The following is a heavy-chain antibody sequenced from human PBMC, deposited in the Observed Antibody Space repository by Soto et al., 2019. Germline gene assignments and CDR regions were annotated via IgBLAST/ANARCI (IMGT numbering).Heavy chain of an antibody. J-gene: IGHJ4*02. CDR2: IFHSGTT. CDR1: GVSISSSHW. V-gene: IGHV4-4*02. D-gene: IGHD1-1*01. CDR3: ARQLERGDMPYGFDF. Sequence: QVQLQESGPGLVEPSGTLSLTCTVSGVSISSSHWWSWVRQSPGKGLEWIGEIFHSGTTNYNPSLKRRVTIFIDKSKNQFSLWLSSVTAAHTVCYYCARQLERGDMPYGFDFWGQGTLATVSS.